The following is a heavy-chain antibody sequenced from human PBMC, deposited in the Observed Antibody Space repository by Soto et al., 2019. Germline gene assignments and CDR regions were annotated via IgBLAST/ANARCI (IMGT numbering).Heavy chain of an antibody. V-gene: IGHV5-51*01. D-gene: IGHD6-19*01. CDR3: ARYSSGWPYYFDS. Sequence: PXESLKISCKGSGHSFTSYWIAWVRQMPGKGLEWMGIIYLSDSDTRYSPSFQGRVTISADKSISTAYLQWSSLKASDTAMYYCARYSSGWPYYFDSWGQGTLVTVSS. CDR2: IYLSDSDT. J-gene: IGHJ4*02. CDR1: GHSFTSYW.